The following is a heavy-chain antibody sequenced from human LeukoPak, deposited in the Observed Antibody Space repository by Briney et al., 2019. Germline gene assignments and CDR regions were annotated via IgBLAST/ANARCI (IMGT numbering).Heavy chain of an antibody. CDR1: GVSISSHY. CDR2: MFDSENT. J-gene: IGHJ4*02. Sequence: SETLSLTCTLSGVSISSHYWSWIRQPPGKGLEWIGHMFDSENTKDNPSLKSRITLSADTSRDQFSLRLNSVTAADTAVYYCATIKRGSIYGYFDFWGQGILVTVSS. CDR3: ATIKRGSIYGYFDF. D-gene: IGHD5-18*01. V-gene: IGHV4-59*11.